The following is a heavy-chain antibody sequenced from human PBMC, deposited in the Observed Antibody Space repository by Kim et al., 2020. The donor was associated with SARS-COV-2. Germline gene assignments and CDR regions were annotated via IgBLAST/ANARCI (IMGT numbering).Heavy chain of an antibody. D-gene: IGHD1-7*01. CDR2: IKSKTDGGTT. CDR3: TTEVLELSLIFYYYYMDV. Sequence: GGSLRLSCAASGFTFSNAWMSWVRQAPGKGLEWVGRIKSKTDGGTTDYAAPVKGRFTISRDDSKNTLYLQMNSLKTEDTAVYYCTTEVLELSLIFYYYYMDVWGKGTTVTVSS. CDR1: GFTFSNAW. J-gene: IGHJ6*03. V-gene: IGHV3-15*01.